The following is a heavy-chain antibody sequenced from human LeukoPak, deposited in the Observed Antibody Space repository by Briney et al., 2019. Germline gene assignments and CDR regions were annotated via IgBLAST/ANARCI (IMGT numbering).Heavy chain of an antibody. CDR3: AKARTVTTSRFHY. J-gene: IGHJ4*02. D-gene: IGHD4-17*01. Sequence: GESLRLSCAASGFTFSNYAMSWVRQAPGKGLEWVSGISGSNSGGSTYYADSVKGRFPISRDNSKNTLYLQMNSLRAEDTAFYYCAKARTVTTSRFHYWGQGTLVSVSS. CDR1: GFTFSNYA. CDR2: ISGSNSGGST. V-gene: IGHV3-23*01.